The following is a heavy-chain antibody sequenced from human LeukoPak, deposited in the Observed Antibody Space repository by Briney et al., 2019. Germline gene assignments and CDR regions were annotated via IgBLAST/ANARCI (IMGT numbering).Heavy chain of an antibody. V-gene: IGHV3-11*01. D-gene: IGHD6-19*01. J-gene: IGHJ4*02. CDR1: GFTFSDYY. CDR3: ARADRGWYSTIYFDY. CDR2: ISSSGSTI. Sequence: GGSLRLSCAASGFTFSDYYMSWIRQAPGKGLEWVSYISSSGSTIYYADSVKGRFTISRDNAKNSLYLQMNSLRAEDTAVYYCARADRGWYSTIYFDYWGQGTLVTVSS.